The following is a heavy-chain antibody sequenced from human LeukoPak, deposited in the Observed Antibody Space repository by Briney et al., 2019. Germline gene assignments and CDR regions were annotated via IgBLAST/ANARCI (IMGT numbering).Heavy chain of an antibody. CDR1: GGSISSSSYY. V-gene: IGHV4-39*07. Sequence: SETLSLTCTVSGGSISSSSYYWGWIRQPPGKGLEWIGSIYYSGSTYYNPSLKSRVTISVDTSKNQFSLKLSSVTAADTAVYYCARDKRDFWSGYPPYNWFDPWGQGTLVTVSS. CDR2: IYYSGST. CDR3: ARDKRDFWSGYPPYNWFDP. D-gene: IGHD3-3*01. J-gene: IGHJ5*02.